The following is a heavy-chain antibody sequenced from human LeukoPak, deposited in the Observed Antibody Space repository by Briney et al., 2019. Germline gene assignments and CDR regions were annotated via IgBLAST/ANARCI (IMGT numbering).Heavy chain of an antibody. J-gene: IGHJ4*02. V-gene: IGHV3-21*01. D-gene: IGHD1-26*01. Sequence: GGSLRLSCAASGFTFSSYSMNWVRQAPGKGLEWVSSISSSSSYIYYADSVKGRFTISRDNAKNSLHLQMNSLRAEDTAVYYCARGAVGAQYYFDYWGQGTLVTVSS. CDR2: ISSSSSYI. CDR3: ARGAVGAQYYFDY. CDR1: GFTFSSYS.